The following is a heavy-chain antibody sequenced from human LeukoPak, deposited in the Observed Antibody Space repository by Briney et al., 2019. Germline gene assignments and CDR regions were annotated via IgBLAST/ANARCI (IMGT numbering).Heavy chain of an antibody. J-gene: IGHJ4*02. V-gene: IGHV1-69*06. CDR2: IIPIFGTA. CDR1: GGTFSSYA. CDR3: FVGSSQYCSSTSCRRGSIDY. Sequence: SVKVSCKASGGTFSSYAISWVRQAPGQGLEWMGGIIPIFGTANYAQKPQGRVTITADKSTSTAYMELSSLRSEDTAVYYCFVGSSQYCSSTSCRRGSIDYWGQGTLVTVSS. D-gene: IGHD2-2*01.